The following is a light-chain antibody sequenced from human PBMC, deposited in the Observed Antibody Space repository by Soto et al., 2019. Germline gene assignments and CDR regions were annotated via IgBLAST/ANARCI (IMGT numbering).Light chain of an antibody. CDR3: AAWDDSLNGHVV. V-gene: IGLV1-44*01. J-gene: IGLJ2*01. Sequence: QSVLTQPPSASGTPGQRVTISCSGSSSNIGSNTVNWYQQLPGTAPKLLIYSNNQRPSGVPDRFSGSKSGTSASLAISGHQSEDDADYYCAAWDDSLNGHVVFGGGTKLTVL. CDR1: SSNIGSNT. CDR2: SNN.